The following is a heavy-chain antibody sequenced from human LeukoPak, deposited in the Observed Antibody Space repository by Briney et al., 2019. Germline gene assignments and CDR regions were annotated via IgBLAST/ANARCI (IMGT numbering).Heavy chain of an antibody. CDR2: IYHSGHT. J-gene: IGHJ4*02. Sequence: SETLSLTCTVSGGSISSDYWSWIRQPPGKGLEWIGYIYHSGHTMSSPSLKSRVTISIDTSNNQFSLRLSSVTAADTAVYYCARHPFQYPFDYWGQGALVTVSS. V-gene: IGHV4-59*08. CDR1: GGSISSDY. CDR3: ARHPFQYPFDY. D-gene: IGHD2/OR15-2a*01.